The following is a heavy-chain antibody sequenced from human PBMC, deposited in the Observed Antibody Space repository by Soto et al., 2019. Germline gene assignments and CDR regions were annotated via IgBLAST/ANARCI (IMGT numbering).Heavy chain of an antibody. CDR3: KTVFEY. CDR2: IDGVGTCT. J-gene: IGHJ4*02. V-gene: IGHV3-74*01. CDR1: VFSCTNYW. Sequence: PGVSLRLSCSASVFSCTNYWMHWFRQVPGKGLVWVSLIDGVGTCTSYSDSVRGRFTISRDNSENTLYLQMNSLRAEDTSVYYCKTVFEYWGQPTPVTVSS.